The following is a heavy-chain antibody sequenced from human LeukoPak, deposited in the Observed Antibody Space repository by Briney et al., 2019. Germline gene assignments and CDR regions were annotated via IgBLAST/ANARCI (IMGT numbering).Heavy chain of an antibody. D-gene: IGHD2-2*01. CDR3: ATTWGKYCSSTSCYEFDP. V-gene: IGHV1-69*04. CDR1: GYTFTSYG. J-gene: IGHJ5*02. CDR2: IIPILGIA. Sequence: VASVKVSCKASGYTFTSYGFNWVRQAPGQGLEWMGRIIPILGIANYAQKFQGRVTITADKSTSTAYMELSSLRSEDTAVYYCATTWGKYCSSTSCYEFDPWGQGTLVTVSS.